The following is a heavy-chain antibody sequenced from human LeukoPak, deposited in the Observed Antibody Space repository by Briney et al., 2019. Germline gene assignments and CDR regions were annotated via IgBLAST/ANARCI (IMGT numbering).Heavy chain of an antibody. CDR3: ARGSGRFSGSYYFDY. CDR2: ISYDGSNK. V-gene: IGHV3-30*04. D-gene: IGHD1-26*01. J-gene: IGHJ4*02. CDR1: GFTFSSYA. Sequence: PGRSLRLSCAASGFTFSSYAMHWVPQAPGKGLEGVAVISYDGSNKYYADSVKGRFTISRDNSKNTLYLQMHSLRAEDTAVYYCARGSGRFSGSYYFDYWGQGTLVTVSS.